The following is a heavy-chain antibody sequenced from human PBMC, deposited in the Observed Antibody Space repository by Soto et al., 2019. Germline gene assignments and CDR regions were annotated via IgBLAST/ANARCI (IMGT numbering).Heavy chain of an antibody. D-gene: IGHD3-22*01. J-gene: IGHJ4*02. CDR3: TRDDGYDISGYIVDY. CDR2: MNPNSGNT. Sequence: GASVKVSCKASGYTFTSYDINWVRQATGQGLEWMGWMNPNSGNTGYAQKFQGRVTMTRNTSISIAYLQMNSLKTEDTAVYYCTRDDGYDISGYIVDYWGQGTLVTVSS. V-gene: IGHV1-8*01. CDR1: GYTFTSYD.